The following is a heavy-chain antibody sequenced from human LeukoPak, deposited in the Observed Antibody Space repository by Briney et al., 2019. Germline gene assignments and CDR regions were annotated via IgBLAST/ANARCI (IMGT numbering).Heavy chain of an antibody. Sequence: PSETLSLTCTVSGGSITDYYWSWIRQPPGKGLEWIGYLDYSGSTNYNPSLESRVTISVDTSKNQFSLKLRSVTSADTVVYYCVVGPNHYYFDYWGQGTLVAVSS. D-gene: IGHD1-14*01. J-gene: IGHJ4*02. CDR3: VVGPNHYYFDY. CDR1: GGSITDYY. V-gene: IGHV4-59*01. CDR2: LDYSGST.